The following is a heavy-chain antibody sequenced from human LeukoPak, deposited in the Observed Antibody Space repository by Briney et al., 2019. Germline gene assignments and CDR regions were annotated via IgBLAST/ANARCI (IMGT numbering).Heavy chain of an antibody. CDR3: ARGWGDCTTVSCYTGGDVFDM. CDR2: IKQDGSEK. CDR1: GFTFSSYW. Sequence: GGSLRLSCVASGFTFSSYWMSWVRQAPGKGLEWVANIKQDGSEKYYADSVKGRFTISRDNAKNSLFLQMNSLRADDTAVYYCARGWGDCTTVSCYTGGDVFDMWGQGTMVTVSS. J-gene: IGHJ3*02. V-gene: IGHV3-7*01. D-gene: IGHD2-2*02.